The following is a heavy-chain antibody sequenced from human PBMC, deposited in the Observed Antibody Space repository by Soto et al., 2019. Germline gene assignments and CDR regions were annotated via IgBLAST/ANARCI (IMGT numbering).Heavy chain of an antibody. CDR3: ARRATVFYNWFDP. CDR2: IYHIGST. D-gene: IGHD4-17*01. CDR1: GGSASSTQW. J-gene: IGHJ5*02. Sequence: PSETLSLTCAVSGGSASSTQWWTWVRQAPGKGLEWLGEIYHIGSTKYNPSLKSRVTISVDKSNNHFPLNLRSVTAADTAVYYCARRATVFYNWFDPWGQGTLVTVS. V-gene: IGHV4-4*02.